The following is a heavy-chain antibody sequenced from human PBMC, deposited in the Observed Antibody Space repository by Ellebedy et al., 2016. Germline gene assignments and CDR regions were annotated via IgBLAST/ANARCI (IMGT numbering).Heavy chain of an antibody. CDR2: IYYSGST. D-gene: IGHD3-10*01. Sequence: SETLSLTXTVSGGSISSSRYYWSWIHQHPGKGLEWIGYIYYSGSTYYNPSLKSRVTISVDTSKNQFSLKLSSVTAADTAVYYCARETAQANYFGSGSGYYMDVWGKGTTVTVSS. J-gene: IGHJ6*03. CDR1: GGSISSSRYY. V-gene: IGHV4-31*03. CDR3: ARETAQANYFGSGSGYYMDV.